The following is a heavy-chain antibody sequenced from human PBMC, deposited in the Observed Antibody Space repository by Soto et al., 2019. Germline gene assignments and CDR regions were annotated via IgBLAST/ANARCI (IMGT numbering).Heavy chain of an antibody. D-gene: IGHD3-10*01. CDR2: IWYDGSNK. V-gene: IGHV3-33*01. CDR3: ARGPVLWFGELLYQFDY. CDR1: GFTFSSYG. Sequence: GGSLRLSCAASGFTFSSYGMHWVRQAPGKGLEWVAVIWYDGSNKYYADSVKGRFTISRHNSKNTLYLQMNSLRAEDTAVYYCARGPVLWFGELLYQFDYWGQGTLVTVSS. J-gene: IGHJ4*02.